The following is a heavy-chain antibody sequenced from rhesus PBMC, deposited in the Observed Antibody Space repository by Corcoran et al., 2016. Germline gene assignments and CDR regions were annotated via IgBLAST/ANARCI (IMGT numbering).Heavy chain of an antibody. V-gene: IGHV4S10*01. D-gene: IGHD1-44*01. CDR2: IYNSNTST. Sequence: QVQLQESGPGVVKPSETLSLTCAVSGGSISDSYRLSWLRQPPGKGLEWIGYIYNSNTSTNYNPSLKSRVTISKDTSKNQFSLKLSSVTAADTAVYYCARDKYSWGQGVLVTVSS. CDR1: GGSISDSYR. CDR3: ARDKYS. J-gene: IGHJ4*01.